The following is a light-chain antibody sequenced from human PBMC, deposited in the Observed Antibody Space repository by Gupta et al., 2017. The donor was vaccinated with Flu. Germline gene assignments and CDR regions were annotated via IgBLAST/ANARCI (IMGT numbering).Light chain of an antibody. J-gene: IGLJ2*01. CDR1: NIGSKS. V-gene: IGLV3-21*03. Sequence: GRTIKSTGGGDNIGSKSVHCSHQSPGHAPVLIVYDDGDRNSEIPERFSGANYESTATFSISRVEAGDDADYYCQVWDRSSDHVVVGGGTKPTVL. CDR3: QVWDRSSDHVV. CDR2: DDG.